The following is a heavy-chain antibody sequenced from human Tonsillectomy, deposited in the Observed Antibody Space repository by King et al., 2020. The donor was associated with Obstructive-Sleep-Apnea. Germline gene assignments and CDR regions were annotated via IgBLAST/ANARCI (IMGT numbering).Heavy chain of an antibody. J-gene: IGHJ4*02. Sequence: VQLQESGPGLVKPSETLSLTCTVSVGSIISYYWSWIRQPPGKGLEWIGYIYYSGSTKYNPSLNNRVTISVDTSKTQFSLKLSSVTAADTAVYYCARHTTDYDVLTGYSYHFDSWGQGTLVTVSS. CDR2: IYYSGST. D-gene: IGHD3-9*01. V-gene: IGHV4-59*08. CDR3: ARHTTDYDVLTGYSYHFDS. CDR1: VGSIISYY.